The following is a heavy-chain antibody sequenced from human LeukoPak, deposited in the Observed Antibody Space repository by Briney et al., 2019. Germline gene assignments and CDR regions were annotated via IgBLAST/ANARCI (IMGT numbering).Heavy chain of an antibody. Sequence: GGSLRLSCAASGFTFSNYWMSWVRQAPGKRLEWMGIIYPGDSDTRYSPSFQGQVTISAGKSISTAYLQWSSLKASDTAMYYCARHQEAYCGGDCYGGWFDPWGQGTLVTVSS. J-gene: IGHJ5*02. CDR2: IYPGDSDT. CDR1: GFTFSNYW. D-gene: IGHD2-21*02. CDR3: ARHQEAYCGGDCYGGWFDP. V-gene: IGHV5-51*01.